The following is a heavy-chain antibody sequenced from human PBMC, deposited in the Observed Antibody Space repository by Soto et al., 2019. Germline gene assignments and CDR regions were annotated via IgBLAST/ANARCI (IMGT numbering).Heavy chain of an antibody. J-gene: IGHJ4*02. D-gene: IGHD5-12*01. CDR2: IKSKVHGETT. CDR1: GFSFSSAW. CDR3: TTGVDGYNPFDY. Sequence: EAQLVESGGGLVKPGGSFRLSCAASGFSFSSAWMLWVRQAPGKGLEWVGRIKSKVHGETTDYAAPVKGRFTISRDDSKNTVFLQMNSLETEDTAVYYCTTGVDGYNPFDYWGQGTLVTVSS. V-gene: IGHV3-15*07.